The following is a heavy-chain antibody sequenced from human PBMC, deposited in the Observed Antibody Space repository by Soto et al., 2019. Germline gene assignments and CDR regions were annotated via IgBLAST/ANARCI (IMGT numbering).Heavy chain of an antibody. CDR2: IFNNGST. CDR3: ARVDRITVFGVVIHEYFQH. D-gene: IGHD3-3*01. V-gene: IGHV4-59*01. J-gene: IGHJ1*01. Sequence: QVQLQEWGPGLVKPSETLSLTCTVSGGSISSYYWSWIRQPPGKGLEWIGYIFNNGSTKYNPSLKRRLSISVDTSQNQFSLKVTSVTAADTAVYYCARVDRITVFGVVIHEYFQHWGQGTLVTVSS. CDR1: GGSISSYY.